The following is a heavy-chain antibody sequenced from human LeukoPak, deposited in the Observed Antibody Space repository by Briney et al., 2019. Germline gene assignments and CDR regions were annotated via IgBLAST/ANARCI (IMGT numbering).Heavy chain of an antibody. CDR3: ARVPLYGDRRAFDI. CDR1: GYTFTGYY. J-gene: IGHJ3*02. Sequence: VASVKVSCKASGYTFTGYYMHWVRQAPGQGLEWMGWINPNSGGTNYAQKFQGRVTMTRDTSISTAYMELSRLRSDDTAVYYCARVPLYGDRRAFDIWGQGTMVTVSS. CDR2: INPNSGGT. V-gene: IGHV1-2*02. D-gene: IGHD4-17*01.